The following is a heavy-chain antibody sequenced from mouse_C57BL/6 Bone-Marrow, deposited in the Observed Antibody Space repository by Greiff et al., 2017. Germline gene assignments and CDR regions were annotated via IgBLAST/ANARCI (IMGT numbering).Heavy chain of an antibody. CDR3: ARPDYGSSYYY. CDR1: GFTFSSYG. V-gene: IGHV5-6*01. CDR2: ISSGGSYT. Sequence: EVQRVESGGDLVKPGGSLKLSCAASGFTFSSYGMSWVRQTPDKRLEWVATISSGGSYTYYPDSVKGRFTISRDNAKNTLYLQMSSLKSEDTAMYYCARPDYGSSYYYWGQGTTLTVSS. D-gene: IGHD1-1*01. J-gene: IGHJ2*01.